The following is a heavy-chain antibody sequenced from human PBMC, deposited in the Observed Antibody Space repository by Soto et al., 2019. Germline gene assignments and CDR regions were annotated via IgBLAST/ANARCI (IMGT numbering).Heavy chain of an antibody. CDR3: VTVLYHDYPIDY. D-gene: IGHD4-17*01. V-gene: IGHV3-48*01. CDR1: GFTFSTYS. J-gene: IGHJ4*02. Sequence: PGGSLRLSCAASGFTFSTYSMNWVRQAPGKGLEWVSYIGGSGSTMYYADSVKGRFIISRDNVKNLMYLQMNSLSAEDTAVYYGVTVLYHDYPIDYWGQGNLVNVS. CDR2: IGGSGSTM.